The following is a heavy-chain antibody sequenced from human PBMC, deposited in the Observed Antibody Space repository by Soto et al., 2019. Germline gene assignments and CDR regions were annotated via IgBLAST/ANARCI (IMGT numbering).Heavy chain of an antibody. CDR1: GFTFSSYG. CDR2: ISYDGSNK. Sequence: GGSLRLSCAASGFTFSSYGMHWVRQAPGKGLEWVAVISYDGSNKYYADSVKGRFTISRDNSKNTLYLQMNSLRAEDTAVYYCAKDRSGSGSYFDAFDIWGQGTMVTVSS. J-gene: IGHJ3*02. CDR3: AKDRSGSGSYFDAFDI. V-gene: IGHV3-30*18. D-gene: IGHD1-26*01.